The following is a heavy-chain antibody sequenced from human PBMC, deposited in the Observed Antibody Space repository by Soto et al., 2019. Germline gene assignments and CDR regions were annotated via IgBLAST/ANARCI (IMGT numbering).Heavy chain of an antibody. CDR2: VYWNDDK. V-gene: IGHV2-5*01. J-gene: IGHJ3*01. Sequence: GSGPTLVNPTETLTLTCTLSGISLSTSGVGLGWVRQTPGKAMEWLALVYWNDDKHYRPSLKGRLTITKNTSKNQAVLTMTNMDPVDTATYYCARGLATLPVFAFDVWGQGTVVTVSS. D-gene: IGHD1-1*01. CDR1: GISLSTSGVG. CDR3: ARGLATLPVFAFDV.